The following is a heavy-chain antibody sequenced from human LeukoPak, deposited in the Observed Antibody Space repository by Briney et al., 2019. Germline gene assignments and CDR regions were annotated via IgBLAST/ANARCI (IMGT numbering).Heavy chain of an antibody. V-gene: IGHV4-28*01. D-gene: IGHD6-19*01. J-gene: IGHJ5*02. CDR3: ARTDRQWSSVDP. CDR1: GYSISSSNW. Sequence: PSDTLSLTCAVSGYSISSSNWWGWIRQPPGKGLMWIGYIYYSGTTYYNPSLKSRVTMSVDTSKNQFSLKLSSVTAVDTAVYYCARTDRQWSSVDPWGQGTLVTVSS. CDR2: IYYSGTT.